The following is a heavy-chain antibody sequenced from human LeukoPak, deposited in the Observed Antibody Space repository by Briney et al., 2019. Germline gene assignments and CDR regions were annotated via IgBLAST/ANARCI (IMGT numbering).Heavy chain of an antibody. CDR1: GGSISSYY. CDR2: IYYSGST. J-gene: IGHJ4*02. CDR3: ARGIAVAALSWEYFDY. V-gene: IGHV4-59*01. D-gene: IGHD6-19*01. Sequence: SETLSLTCTVSGGSISSYYWSWIRQPPGKGLEWIGYIYYSGSTNYNPSLKSRVTISVDTSRNQFSLKLSSVTAADTAVYYCARGIAVAALSWEYFDYWGQGTLVTVSS.